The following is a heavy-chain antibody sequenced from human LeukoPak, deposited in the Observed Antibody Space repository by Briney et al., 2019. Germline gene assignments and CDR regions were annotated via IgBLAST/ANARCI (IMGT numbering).Heavy chain of an antibody. CDR2: INHSGNT. CDR3: ARSKDGSGFAAY. CDR1: GFTFSNYW. Sequence: GSLRLSCVASGFTFSNYWMGWVRQAPGKGLEWIGEINHSGNTNYNPSLKSRVAISVDTSKNQFSLKLSSVIAADTAMYYCARSKDGSGFAAYWGQGTQVTVSS. J-gene: IGHJ4*02. D-gene: IGHD3-22*01. V-gene: IGHV4-34*01.